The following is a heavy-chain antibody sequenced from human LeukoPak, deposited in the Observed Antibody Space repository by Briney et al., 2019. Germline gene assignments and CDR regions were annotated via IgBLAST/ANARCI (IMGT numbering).Heavy chain of an antibody. J-gene: IGHJ4*02. Sequence: AETLSLTCAVYGGSFSGYYCSWIRQPPGKGLEWIGEINHSGSTNYNPSLKSRVTISVDTSKNQFSLKLSSVTAADTAVYYCARGRRLRNWGFSPQPFDYWGQGTLVTVSS. CDR3: ARGRRLRNWGFSPQPFDY. D-gene: IGHD7-27*01. CDR1: GGSFSGYY. CDR2: INHSGST. V-gene: IGHV4-34*01.